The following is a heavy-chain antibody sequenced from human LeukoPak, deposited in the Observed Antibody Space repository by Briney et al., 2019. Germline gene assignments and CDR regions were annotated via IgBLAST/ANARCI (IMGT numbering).Heavy chain of an antibody. CDR1: GFTVSSNY. V-gene: IGHV3-53*05. CDR2: IYSGGST. Sequence: GGSLRLSCAASGFTVSSNYMSWVRQAPGEGLEWVSVIYSGGSTYYADSVKGRFTISRDNSRNTLYVQMNSLRAEDTAVYYCAREIRLLTGYPAYYFDYWGQGTLVTVSS. J-gene: IGHJ4*02. CDR3: AREIRLLTGYPAYYFDY. D-gene: IGHD3-9*01.